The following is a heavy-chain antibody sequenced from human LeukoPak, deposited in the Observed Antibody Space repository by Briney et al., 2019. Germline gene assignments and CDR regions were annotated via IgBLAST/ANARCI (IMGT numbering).Heavy chain of an antibody. Sequence: NPSETLSLTCTVSGGSISSYYWSWIRQPPGKGLEWIGYIYYSGSTNYNPSLKSRVTISVDTSKNQFSLKLSSVTAEDTAVYYCARAPSLISIAVAADWGQGTMVTVSS. CDR1: GGSISSYY. V-gene: IGHV4-59*13. J-gene: IGHJ3*01. CDR2: IYYSGST. CDR3: ARAPSLISIAVAAD. D-gene: IGHD6-19*01.